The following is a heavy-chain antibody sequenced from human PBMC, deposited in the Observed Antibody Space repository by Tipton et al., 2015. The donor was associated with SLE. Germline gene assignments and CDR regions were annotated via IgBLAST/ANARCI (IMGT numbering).Heavy chain of an antibody. D-gene: IGHD1-26*01. V-gene: IGHV4-61*02. J-gene: IGHJ4*02. CDR3: ARGRIVGLGGFDY. CDR1: GGSINSDDYH. Sequence: TLSLTCTVSGGSINSDDYHWSWIRQPAGKGLEWIGRIYSSGSTNYNPSLKSRVTISVDTSKTQFSLSLSSVTAADTAVYFCARGRIVGLGGFDYWGQGTLVSVSS. CDR2: IYSSGST.